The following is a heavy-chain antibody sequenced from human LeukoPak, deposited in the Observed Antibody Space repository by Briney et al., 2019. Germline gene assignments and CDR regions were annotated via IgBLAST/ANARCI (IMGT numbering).Heavy chain of an antibody. D-gene: IGHD3-10*01. CDR3: ARDGEVFAGNNDFDY. CDR2: ISAYNGNT. CDR1: GYTFTGYY. Sequence: ASVKVSCKASGYTFTGYYMHWVRQAPGQGLEWMGWISAYNGNTNYAQKLQGRVTMTTDTSTSTAYMELRSLRSDDTAVYYCARDGEVFAGNNDFDYWGQGTLVTVSS. V-gene: IGHV1-18*04. J-gene: IGHJ4*02.